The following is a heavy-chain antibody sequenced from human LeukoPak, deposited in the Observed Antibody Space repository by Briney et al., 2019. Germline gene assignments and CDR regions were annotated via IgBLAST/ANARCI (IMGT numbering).Heavy chain of an antibody. CDR3: ATIQWLSKTIDY. CDR1: GGSISSYY. J-gene: IGHJ4*02. V-gene: IGHV4-59*01. Sequence: PSETLSLXCTVSGGSISSYYWSWIRQPPGKGLEWIGYIYYSGSTNYNPSLKSRVTISVDTSKNQFSLKLSSVTAADTAVYYCATIQWLSKTIDYWGQGTLVTVSS. CDR2: IYYSGST. D-gene: IGHD3-22*01.